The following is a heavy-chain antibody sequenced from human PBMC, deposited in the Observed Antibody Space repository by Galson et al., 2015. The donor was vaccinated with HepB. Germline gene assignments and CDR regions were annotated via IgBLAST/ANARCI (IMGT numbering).Heavy chain of an antibody. CDR2: ISTTSDNK. CDR1: GFTFSSYT. J-gene: IGHJ4*02. D-gene: IGHD6-25*01. Sequence: SLRLSCAASGFTFSSYTMNWVRQAPGKGLEWISYISTTSDNKFSADSVKGRFIISRDNAKNLLYLQMNSLRAEDTAVYYCTRIALSGGYWYFDYWGQGILVTVSS. CDR3: TRIALSGGYWYFDY. V-gene: IGHV3-48*01.